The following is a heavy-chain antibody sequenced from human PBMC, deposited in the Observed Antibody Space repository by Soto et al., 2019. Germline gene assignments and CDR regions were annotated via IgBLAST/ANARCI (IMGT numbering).Heavy chain of an antibody. CDR1: GGSISSYY. D-gene: IGHD3-3*01. CDR3: ARNHATYYDFWSGHYYYYYGMDV. J-gene: IGHJ6*02. Sequence: SETLSLTCTGSGGSISSYYWSWIRQPPGKGLEWTGYIYYSGSTNYNPSLKSRVTISVDTSKNQFSLKLSSVTAADTAVYYCARNHATYYDFWSGHYYYYYGMDVWGQGTTVTVSS. V-gene: IGHV4-59*01. CDR2: IYYSGST.